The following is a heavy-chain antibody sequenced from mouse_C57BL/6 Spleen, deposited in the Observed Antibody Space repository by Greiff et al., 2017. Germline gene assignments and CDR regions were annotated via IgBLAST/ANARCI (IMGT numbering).Heavy chain of an antibody. D-gene: IGHD2-3*01. Sequence: QVQLKQPGTELVKPGASVKLSCKASGYTFTSYWMHWVKQRPGQGLEWIGNINPSNGGTNYNEKFKSKATLTVDKSSSTAYMQLSSLTSEDSAVYYCARSGGYYPYYYAMDYWGQGTSVTVSS. CDR2: INPSNGGT. CDR3: ARSGGYYPYYYAMDY. CDR1: GYTFTSYW. J-gene: IGHJ4*01. V-gene: IGHV1-53*01.